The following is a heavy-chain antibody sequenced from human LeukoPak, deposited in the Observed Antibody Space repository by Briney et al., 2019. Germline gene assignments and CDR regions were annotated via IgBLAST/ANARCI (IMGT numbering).Heavy chain of an antibody. CDR3: AELGITMFGGV. CDR1: GFTFSSYE. Sequence: GGSLRLSCAASGFTFSSYEMNWVRQAPGKGVEWVSYISSSGSTMYYADSVKGRFTISRDNAKNSLYLQVNSLRAEDTAVYYCAELGITMFGGVWGKGTTVTISS. D-gene: IGHD3-10*02. V-gene: IGHV3-48*03. J-gene: IGHJ6*04. CDR2: ISSSGSTM.